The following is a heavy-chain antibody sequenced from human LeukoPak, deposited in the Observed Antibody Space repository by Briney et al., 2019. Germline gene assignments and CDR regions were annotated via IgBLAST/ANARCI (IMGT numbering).Heavy chain of an antibody. CDR1: GFPFSNFE. CDR3: TTFYSRLTDY. Sequence: QPEGSLRLSCAASGFPFSNFEMNWVRQAPGKGLEWLANINQDGSEKYYVDSVKGRFTISRDNAKNSLYLQMNSLRAEDTAVYYCTTFYSRLTDYWGQGTLVTVSS. J-gene: IGHJ4*02. CDR2: INQDGSEK. V-gene: IGHV3-7*03. D-gene: IGHD2/OR15-2a*01.